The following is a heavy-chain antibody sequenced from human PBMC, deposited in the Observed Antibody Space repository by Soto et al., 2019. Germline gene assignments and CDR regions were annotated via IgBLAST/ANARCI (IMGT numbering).Heavy chain of an antibody. CDR1: GYSFTSYW. CDR3: ARHTRNTKKYYYYGMDV. Sequence: GESLKISCKGSGYSFTSYWISWVRQMPGKGLEWMGRIDPSDSYTNYSPSFQGHVTISADKSISTAYLQWSSLKASDTAMYYCARHTRNTKKYYYYGMDVWGQGTTVTVSS. V-gene: IGHV5-10-1*01. D-gene: IGHD3-3*01. J-gene: IGHJ6*02. CDR2: IDPSDSYT.